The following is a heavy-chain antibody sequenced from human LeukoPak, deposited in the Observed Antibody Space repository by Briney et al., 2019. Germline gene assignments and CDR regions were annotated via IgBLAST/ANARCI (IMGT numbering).Heavy chain of an antibody. V-gene: IGHV4-39*01. CDR2: IYYSGST. CDR1: GGSISSSSNY. J-gene: IGHJ6*03. D-gene: IGHD3-16*01. CDR3: ARHGSYYYYMDV. Sequence: SSETLSLTCTVSGGSISSSSNYWGWIRQPPGKGLEWIGTIYYSGSTYYNPSLKSRVTISVDTSKLQFSLMLTSVTAADTAVYYCARHGSYYYYMDVWGKGTTVTVSS.